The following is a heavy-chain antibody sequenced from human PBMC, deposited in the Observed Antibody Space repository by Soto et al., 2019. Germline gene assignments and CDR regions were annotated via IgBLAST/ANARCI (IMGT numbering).Heavy chain of an antibody. Sequence: SETLSLTCTVSGGSISSYYWSWIRQPPGKGLEWIGYIYYSGSTNYHPSLKSRVTISVDTSKNQFSLKQSTVTAADTAVYYCARDRGEGDYGDYFDYWGQGTLVTVSS. CDR3: ARDRGEGDYGDYFDY. D-gene: IGHD4-17*01. CDR2: IYYSGST. V-gene: IGHV4-59*01. CDR1: GGSISSYY. J-gene: IGHJ4*02.